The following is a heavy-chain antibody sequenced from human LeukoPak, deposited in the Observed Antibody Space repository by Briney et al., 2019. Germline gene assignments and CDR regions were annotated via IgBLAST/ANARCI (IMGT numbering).Heavy chain of an antibody. Sequence: KSSETLSLTCTVSGGSISSYYWSWIRQPPGKGLELIGYIYYSGSTNYNPSLTSRVTISVDTSKSQFSLKLSSVTAADTAIYYCARLPYGGFDYWGQGTLVTVSS. CDR2: IYYSGST. CDR1: GGSISSYY. CDR3: ARLPYGGFDY. D-gene: IGHD4-23*01. J-gene: IGHJ4*02. V-gene: IGHV4-59*01.